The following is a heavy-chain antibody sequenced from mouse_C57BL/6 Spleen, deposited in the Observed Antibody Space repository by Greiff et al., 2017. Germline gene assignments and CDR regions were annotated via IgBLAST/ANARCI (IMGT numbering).Heavy chain of an antibody. Sequence: QVQLMESGPELVKPGASVKISCKASGYAFSSSWMNWVKQRPGKGLEWIGRIYPGDGDTNYNGKFKGKATLTADKSSSTAYMQLSSLTSEDSAVYFCARGYSNYDYFDYWGQGTTLTVSS. CDR1: GYAFSSSW. CDR2: IYPGDGDT. J-gene: IGHJ2*01. D-gene: IGHD2-5*01. V-gene: IGHV1-82*01. CDR3: ARGYSNYDYFDY.